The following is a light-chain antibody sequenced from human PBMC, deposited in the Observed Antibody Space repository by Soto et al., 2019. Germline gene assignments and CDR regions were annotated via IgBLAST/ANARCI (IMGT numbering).Light chain of an antibody. CDR3: HQYNNWPPDT. Sequence: EIVMTQSPATLSVTQGERATLSCRASQSVSSNLAWYQQKPGQAPRLLIYGASTRATGIPARFSGSGSGTEFTLTISSLQSEDFAVYYCHQYNNWPPDTFGQGTRLEVK. V-gene: IGKV3-15*01. CDR1: QSVSSN. J-gene: IGKJ5*01. CDR2: GAS.